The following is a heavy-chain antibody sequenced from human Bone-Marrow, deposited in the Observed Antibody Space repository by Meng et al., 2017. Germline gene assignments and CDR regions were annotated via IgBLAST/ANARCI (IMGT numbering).Heavy chain of an antibody. CDR1: GGTFSSYA. J-gene: IGHJ4*02. V-gene: IGHV1-69*01. CDR3: ASGEGYCSGGSCYSGDY. CDR2: IIPIFGTA. D-gene: IGHD2-15*01. Sequence: QVEVLQSGADVKKPGSSVNVSCKASGGTFSSYAISWVRQAPGQGLEWMGGIIPIFGTANYAQKFQGRVTITADESTSTAYMELSSLRSEDTAVYYCASGEGYCSGGSCYSGDYWGQGTLVTVSS.